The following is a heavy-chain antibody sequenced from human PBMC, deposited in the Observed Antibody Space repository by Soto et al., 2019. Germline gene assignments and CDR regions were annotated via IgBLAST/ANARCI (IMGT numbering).Heavy chain of an antibody. CDR1: VGSISSRSYY. CDR2: SYYSWTT. Sequence: PSETLSLTCTVSVGSISSRSYYLGWIRQPPGKGLEWIGSSYYSWTTYFNPSLKSGATISVDTSKNQFSLRLTSVTAADTAIYYCTRRYNWNDNYFEPWGPGAMVTVSS. J-gene: IGHJ5*02. D-gene: IGHD1-20*01. CDR3: TRRYNWNDNYFEP. V-gene: IGHV4-39*01.